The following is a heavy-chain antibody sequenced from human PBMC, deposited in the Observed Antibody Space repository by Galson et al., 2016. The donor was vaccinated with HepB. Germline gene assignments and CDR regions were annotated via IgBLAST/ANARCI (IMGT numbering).Heavy chain of an antibody. CDR2: TYYRSKWFN. J-gene: IGHJ4*02. CDR1: GDSVSSNSVV. D-gene: IGHD3-16*02. CDR3: ARGLIALQRNFFDY. V-gene: IGHV6-1*01. Sequence: CAISGDSVSSNSVVWDWIRQSPLRGLEWLGRTYYRSKWFNEYADSVKSRITINADTSMNHFSLLLNSVTPEDTAVYYCARGLIALQRNFFDYWGQGTLVTVSS.